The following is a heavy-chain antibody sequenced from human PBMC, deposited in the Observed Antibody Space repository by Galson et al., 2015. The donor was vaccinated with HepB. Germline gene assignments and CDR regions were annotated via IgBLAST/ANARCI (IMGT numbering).Heavy chain of an antibody. D-gene: IGHD5-18*01. CDR2: ISYDGSNK. Sequence: SLRLSCAASGFTFSSYAMHWVRQAPGKGLEWVAVISYDGSNKYYADSVKGRFTISRDNSKNTLYLQMNSLRAEDTAVYYCASPEGRGYSFFGLGDAFDIWGQGTMVTVSS. CDR3: ASPEGRGYSFFGLGDAFDI. J-gene: IGHJ3*02. V-gene: IGHV3-30*04. CDR1: GFTFSSYA.